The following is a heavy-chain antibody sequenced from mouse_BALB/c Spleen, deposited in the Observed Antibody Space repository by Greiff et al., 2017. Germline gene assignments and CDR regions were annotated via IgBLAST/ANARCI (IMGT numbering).Heavy chain of an antibody. CDR2: IYPGDGDT. J-gene: IGHJ3*01. CDR1: GYTFTSYW. D-gene: IGHD2-2*01. Sequence: QVQLKESGAELARPGASVKLSCKASGYTFTSYWMQWVKQRPGQGLEWIGAIYPGDGDTRYTQKFKGKATLTADKSSSTAYMQLSSLASEDSAVYYCARPGGYGGFAYWGQGTLVTVSA. V-gene: IGHV1-87*01. CDR3: ARPGGYGGFAY.